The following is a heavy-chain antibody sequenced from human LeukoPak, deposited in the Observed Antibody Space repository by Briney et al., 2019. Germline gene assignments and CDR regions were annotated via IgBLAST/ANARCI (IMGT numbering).Heavy chain of an antibody. CDR3: ARDISSWDYGGFDY. Sequence: GGSLRLSCAASGFTFSSYAMSWVRQAPGKGLEWVSAISGSGGSTNYADSVKGRFTISRDTSKNTLYLQMNSLRAEDTAVYYCARDISSWDYGGFDYWGQGTLVTVSS. J-gene: IGHJ4*02. CDR2: ISGSGGST. V-gene: IGHV3-23*01. CDR1: GFTFSSYA. D-gene: IGHD3-16*01.